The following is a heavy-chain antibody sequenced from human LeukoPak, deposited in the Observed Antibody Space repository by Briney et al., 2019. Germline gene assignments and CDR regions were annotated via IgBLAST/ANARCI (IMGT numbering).Heavy chain of an antibody. CDR3: ARVFALYSTSSGGTFGI. D-gene: IGHD6-6*01. J-gene: IGHJ3*02. V-gene: IGHV4-59*12. CDR1: GDSISSYY. Sequence: PSETLSLTCTVSGDSISSYYWSWIRQPPGKGLEYIGYIYYSGSTNYNPSLKSRVTMSVDTSKNQLSLKLSSVTAADTAVYYCARVFALYSTSSGGTFGIWGQGTTVTVSS. CDR2: IYYSGST.